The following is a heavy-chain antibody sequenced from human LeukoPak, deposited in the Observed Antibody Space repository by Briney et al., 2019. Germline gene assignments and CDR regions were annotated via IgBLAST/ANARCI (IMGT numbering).Heavy chain of an antibody. CDR2: INADNGNT. D-gene: IGHD1-26*01. V-gene: IGHV1-3*01. CDR1: GYTFTSYA. J-gene: IGHJ4*02. CDR3: ARLSGNYRPFDF. Sequence: ASVKVSCKASGYTFTSYAIHWVRQAPGQRLEWMGWINADNGNTKYSQKFQGRVTITRDTSANTAYMELSSLTSEDTAVYCCARLSGNYRPFDFWGQGTLVTVSS.